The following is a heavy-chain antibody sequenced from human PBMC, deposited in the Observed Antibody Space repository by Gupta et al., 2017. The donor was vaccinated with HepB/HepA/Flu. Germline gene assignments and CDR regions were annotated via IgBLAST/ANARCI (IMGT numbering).Heavy chain of an antibody. V-gene: IGHV4-59*01. CDR1: GGPISSYY. CDR2: IYYSGST. J-gene: IGHJ4*02. CDR3: ARSGGDSSGYYYY. Sequence: QVQLQESGPGLVKPSETLSLTCTVSGGPISSYYWSWIRQPPGKGLEWIGYIYYSGSTNYNPSLKSRVTISVDTSKNQFSLKLSSVTAADTAVYYCARSGGDSSGYYYYWGQGTLVTVSS. D-gene: IGHD3-22*01.